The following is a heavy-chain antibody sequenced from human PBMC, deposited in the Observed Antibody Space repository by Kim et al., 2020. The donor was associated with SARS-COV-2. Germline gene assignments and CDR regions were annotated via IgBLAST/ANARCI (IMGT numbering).Heavy chain of an antibody. CDR2: IWYDGSNK. CDR3: AGLGGYSSSSLHLLGAFDI. J-gene: IGHJ3*02. V-gene: IGHV3-33*01. Sequence: GGSLRLSCAASGFTFSSYGMHWVRQAPGKGLEWVAVIWYDGSNKYYADSVKGRFTISRDNSKNTLYLQMNSLRAEDTAVYYCAGLGGYSSSSLHLLGAFDIWGQGTMVTVSS. D-gene: IGHD6-6*01. CDR1: GFTFSSYG.